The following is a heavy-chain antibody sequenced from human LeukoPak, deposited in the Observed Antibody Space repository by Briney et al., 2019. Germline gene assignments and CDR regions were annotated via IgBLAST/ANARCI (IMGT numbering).Heavy chain of an antibody. CDR3: ARRFITVTTPAFDY. CDR1: GFTFSSYA. V-gene: IGHV3-64*04. D-gene: IGHD4-17*01. Sequence: GGSLRLSCSASGFTFSSYAMHWVRQAPGKGLEYVSAISSNGGSTYYADSVKGRFTISRDNSKNTLYLQMNSLRAEDTAVYYCARRFITVTTPAFDYWGQGALVTVSS. CDR2: ISSNGGST. J-gene: IGHJ4*02.